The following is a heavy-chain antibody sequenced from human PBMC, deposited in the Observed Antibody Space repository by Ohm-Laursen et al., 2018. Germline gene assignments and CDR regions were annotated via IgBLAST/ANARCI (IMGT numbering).Heavy chain of an antibody. CDR1: GFTFSSYG. V-gene: IGHV3-30*18. D-gene: IGHD4-17*01. CDR3: AKDWGMTTEHDY. CDR2: ISYDGSNK. J-gene: IGHJ4*02. Sequence: SLTLSCTASGFTFSSYGMHFFCNAPRQGLEWVAVISYDGSNKYYAASVKGRFTISRDNSKNTLYLQMNSLRAEDTAVYYGAKDWGMTTEHDYWGQGALVTVSS.